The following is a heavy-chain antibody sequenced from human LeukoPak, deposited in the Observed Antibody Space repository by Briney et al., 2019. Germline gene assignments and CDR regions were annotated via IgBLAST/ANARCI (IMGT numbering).Heavy chain of an antibody. V-gene: IGHV4-4*07. J-gene: IGHJ4*02. CDR1: GGSISSYY. D-gene: IGHD3-22*01. Sequence: SETLSLTCTVSGGSISSYYWSWIRQPAGKGLESIGHISNSGSTNYNPSLKSRATITVVTSKNQFSLKLSSVTAADTAVYYCARLRYSDSSVLTRKRSYYFDYWGQGTLVTVSS. CDR3: ARLRYSDSSVLTRKRSYYFDY. CDR2: ISNSGST.